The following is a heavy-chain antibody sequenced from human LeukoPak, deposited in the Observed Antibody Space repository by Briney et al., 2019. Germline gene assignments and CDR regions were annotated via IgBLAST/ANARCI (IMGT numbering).Heavy chain of an antibody. CDR2: INQDGSER. V-gene: IGHV3-7*03. D-gene: IGHD1-26*01. Sequence: GGSLRLSCAASGFTFSTYWMSWVRQALGKGPEWVANINQDGSERYYVDFVKGRFSISRDNAKNSVYLQMDSLRAEDTAVYYCVRDKIVGATNFDYWGQGTLVTVSS. J-gene: IGHJ4*02. CDR1: GFTFSTYW. CDR3: VRDKIVGATNFDY.